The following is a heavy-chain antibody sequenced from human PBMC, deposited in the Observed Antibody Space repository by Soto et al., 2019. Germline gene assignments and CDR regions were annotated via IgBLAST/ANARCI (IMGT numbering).Heavy chain of an antibody. CDR1: GYTFTSYG. V-gene: IGHV1-18*01. CDR3: AREYGSGSRFDY. Sequence: QVQLVQSGAEVKKPGASVKVSCKASGYTFTSYGISWVRQDPGQGLEWIGWISAYNGNTNYAQKLLGRVTMTTDTTTSTAYKELRSLRSDDTAVYYCAREYGSGSRFDYWGQGTLVTVSS. D-gene: IGHD3-10*01. CDR2: ISAYNGNT. J-gene: IGHJ4*02.